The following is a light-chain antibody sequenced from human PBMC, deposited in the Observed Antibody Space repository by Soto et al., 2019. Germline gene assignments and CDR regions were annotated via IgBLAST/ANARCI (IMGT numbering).Light chain of an antibody. Sequence: QLTQSPSSLSAFVGDRVTITCRASQGIARSLAWFQQKPGKVPKLLIYATSTLESGVPSRFSGSGSGTDFTLTINSLQPEDVGTYYCQQYNSAPLTFGRGTKVDIK. CDR1: QGIARS. V-gene: IGKV1-27*01. CDR3: QQYNSAPLT. CDR2: ATS. J-gene: IGKJ4*01.